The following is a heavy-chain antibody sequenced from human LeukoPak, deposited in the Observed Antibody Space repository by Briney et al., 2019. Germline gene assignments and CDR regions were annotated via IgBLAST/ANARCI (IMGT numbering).Heavy chain of an antibody. CDR1: GYTFTSYG. CDR3: ARVIGVVTAMIGGYYFDY. CDR2: ISAYNGNT. J-gene: IGHJ4*02. D-gene: IGHD2-21*02. V-gene: IGHV1-18*01. Sequence: ASVKVSCKASGYTFTSYGISWVRQAPGQGLEWMGWISAYNGNTNYAQKLQGRVTMTTDTSTSTAYMELRSLRSDDTAVYYCARVIGVVTAMIGGYYFDYWGQGTLVTVSS.